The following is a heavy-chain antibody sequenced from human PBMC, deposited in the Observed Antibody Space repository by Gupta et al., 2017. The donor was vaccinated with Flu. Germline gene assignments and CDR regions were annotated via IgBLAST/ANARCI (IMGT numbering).Heavy chain of an antibody. V-gene: IGHV3-33*01. Sequence: QVQLVESGGGVVQPGRSLRLSCAASGFTFSSYGMHWVRQAPGKGLEWVAVIWYDGSNKYYADSVKGRFTISRDNSKNTLYLQMNSLRAEDTAVYYCARGFSEPNYYDFWSGPFDYWGQGTLVTVSS. J-gene: IGHJ4*02. CDR2: IWYDGSNK. CDR1: GFTFSSYG. D-gene: IGHD3-3*01. CDR3: ARGFSEPNYYDFWSGPFDY.